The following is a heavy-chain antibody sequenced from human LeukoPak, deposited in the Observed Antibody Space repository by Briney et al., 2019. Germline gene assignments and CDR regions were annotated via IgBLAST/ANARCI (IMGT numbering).Heavy chain of an antibody. Sequence: PGGSLRLSCAASGFTFSSYWMSWVRQAPGKGLEWVADIKQDGSEKYYVDSVKGRFTISRDNAKNSLYLQMNSLRAEDMALYYCAKDIRARYGDDLSAFDIWGQGTMVTVSS. CDR1: GFTFSSYW. CDR3: AKDIRARYGDDLSAFDI. J-gene: IGHJ3*02. V-gene: IGHV3-7*03. D-gene: IGHD4-17*01. CDR2: IKQDGSEK.